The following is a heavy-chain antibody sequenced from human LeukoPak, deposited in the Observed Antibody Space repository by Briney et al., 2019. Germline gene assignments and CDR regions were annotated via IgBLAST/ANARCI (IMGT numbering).Heavy chain of an antibody. Sequence: GGSLRLSCAASGFTVKDNFMNWVRQAPGKGPEWVSYISSANSHIYYADSVKGRFIISRDNAKNSLYLQMNSLRAEDTAVYYCARDLMRFLEWVNWGQGTLVTVSS. J-gene: IGHJ4*02. CDR1: GFTVKDNF. CDR3: ARDLMRFLEWVN. D-gene: IGHD3-3*01. V-gene: IGHV3-69-1*01. CDR2: ISSANSHI.